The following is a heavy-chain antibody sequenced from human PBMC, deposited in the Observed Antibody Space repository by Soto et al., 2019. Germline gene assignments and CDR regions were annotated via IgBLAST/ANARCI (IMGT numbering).Heavy chain of an antibody. CDR2: ISSNGDST. CDR3: VHPRSTVQIPPT. CDR1: GFTFSMFS. V-gene: IGHV3-64D*06. Sequence: AGGSLRLSCSASGFTFSMFSMHWVRQAPGKGLEYVSGISSNGDSTYYADSVKGRFTISRDNSKNTPYLQMSSLRAVDTAVYYCVHPRSTVQIPPTWGQGTLVTVSS. J-gene: IGHJ5*02. D-gene: IGHD4-17*01.